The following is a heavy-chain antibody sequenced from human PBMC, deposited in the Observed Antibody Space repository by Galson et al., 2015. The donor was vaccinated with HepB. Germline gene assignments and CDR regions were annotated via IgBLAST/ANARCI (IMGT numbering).Heavy chain of an antibody. V-gene: IGHV3-30*18. CDR3: AKDLVGATGGW. D-gene: IGHD1-26*01. CDR2: ISYDGSNK. J-gene: IGHJ4*02. Sequence: SLRLSCAASGFTFSSYGMHWARQAPGKGLEGVEVISYDGSNKYYADSVKGRFTISRDNSKNTLYLQMNSLRAEDTAVYYCAKDLVGATGGWGGQGTLVTVSS. CDR1: GFTFSSYG.